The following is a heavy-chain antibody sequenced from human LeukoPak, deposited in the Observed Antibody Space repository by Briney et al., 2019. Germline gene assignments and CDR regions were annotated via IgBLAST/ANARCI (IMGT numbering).Heavy chain of an antibody. Sequence: MSSETLSLTCTVSGDSINSLDLWSWVRQPPGKGLEWIGEMYLSGTTHSNPSVKSRVTISIDTSKNQFPLKLNSMTAADTAVYYCARGEGARDGYNYAGPFYFDYWGHGTLVTVSS. D-gene: IGHD5-24*01. CDR2: MYLSGTT. CDR3: ARGEGARDGYNYAGPFYFDY. J-gene: IGHJ4*01. CDR1: GDSINSLDL. V-gene: IGHV4-4*02.